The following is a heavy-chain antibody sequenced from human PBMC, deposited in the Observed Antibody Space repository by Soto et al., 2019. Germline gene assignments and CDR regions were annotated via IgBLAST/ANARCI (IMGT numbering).Heavy chain of an antibody. D-gene: IGHD3-22*01. V-gene: IGHV5-51*01. CDR1: GYSFTSYW. CDR3: AVGSSGRAGHYYYGMDV. Sequence: LGESLKISCKGSGYSFTSYWIGWVRQMPGKGLEWMGIIYPGDSDTRYSPSFQGQVTISADKSISTAYLQWSSLKASDTAMYYCAVGSSGRAGHYYYGMDVWGQGTTVTVSS. CDR2: IYPGDSDT. J-gene: IGHJ6*02.